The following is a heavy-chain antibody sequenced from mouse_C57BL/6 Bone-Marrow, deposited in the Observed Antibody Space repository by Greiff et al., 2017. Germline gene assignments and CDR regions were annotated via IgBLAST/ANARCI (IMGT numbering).Heavy chain of an antibody. CDR1: GYTFTSYW. Sequence: QVQLQQPGAELVRPGSSVKLSCKASGYTFTSYWMHWVKQRPIQGLEWIGNIDPSDSETHYNQKFKDKATLTVDKSSSTAYMQLSSLTSGDSAVDYCARSDPIRGYFDYWGQGTTLTVSS. V-gene: IGHV1-52*01. D-gene: IGHD1-3*01. CDR3: ARSDPIRGYFDY. J-gene: IGHJ2*01. CDR2: IDPSDSET.